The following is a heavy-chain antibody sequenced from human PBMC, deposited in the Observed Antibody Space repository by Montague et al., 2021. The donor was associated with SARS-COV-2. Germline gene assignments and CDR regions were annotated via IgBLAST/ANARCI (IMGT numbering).Heavy chain of an antibody. CDR2: TYYRSKWYN. J-gene: IGHJ4*02. D-gene: IGHD2-2*01. CDR1: GDSVSSNIAT. V-gene: IGHV6-1*01. CDR3: ARIPVGSKYYFDF. Sequence: CAISGDSVSSNIATWNWTRQSPSRGLEWLGRTYYRSKWYNDYAESVKSRITVDPNTSKHQFSLHLNSVTPEDTAGYYCARIPVGSKYYFDFWGQGTLVTVSS.